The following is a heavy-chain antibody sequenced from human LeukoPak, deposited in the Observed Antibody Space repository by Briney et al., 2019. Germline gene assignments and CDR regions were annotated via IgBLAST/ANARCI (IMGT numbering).Heavy chain of an antibody. CDR1: GFTFSSYT. J-gene: IGHJ4*02. CDR3: ARSDCSGGSCYDY. Sequence: GGSLRLSCAASGFTFSSYTMNWVRQAPGKGLEWVSSISSSSSYIYYADSVKGRFTISRDNAKNSLYLQMNSLRAEDTAVYYCARSDCSGGSCYDYWGQGTLVTVSS. D-gene: IGHD2-15*01. V-gene: IGHV3-21*01. CDR2: ISSSSSYI.